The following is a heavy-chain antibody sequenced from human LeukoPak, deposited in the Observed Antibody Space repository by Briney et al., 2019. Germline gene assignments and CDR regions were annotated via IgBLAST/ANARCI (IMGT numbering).Heavy chain of an antibody. V-gene: IGHV4-31*03. Sequence: SETLSLTCTVSGGSISSGGYYWSWIRQHPGKGLEWIGYIYYSGSTYYNPSLKSRVTISVDTSKNQFSLKLSSVTAADTAVYYCARDFRYSSGYFDYWGQGTLVTVSS. J-gene: IGHJ4*02. D-gene: IGHD3-22*01. CDR2: IYYSGST. CDR3: ARDFRYSSGYFDY. CDR1: GGSISSGGYY.